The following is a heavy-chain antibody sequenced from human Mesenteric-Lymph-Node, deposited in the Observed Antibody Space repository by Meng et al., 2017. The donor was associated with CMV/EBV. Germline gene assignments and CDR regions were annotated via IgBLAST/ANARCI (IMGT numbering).Heavy chain of an antibody. CDR2: ISSSGSSI. CDR1: GFTFSSYE. CDR3: ARAGRKGSYGYYYYGMDV. J-gene: IGHJ6*02. Sequence: GGSLRLSCAASGFTFSSYEMNWVRQAPGKGLEWVSYISSSGSSIYYPDSVKGRFTISRDNAKNSLYLQMNSLRAEDTAVYYCARAGRKGSYGYYYYGMDVWGQGTTVTVSS. V-gene: IGHV3-48*03. D-gene: IGHD5-18*01.